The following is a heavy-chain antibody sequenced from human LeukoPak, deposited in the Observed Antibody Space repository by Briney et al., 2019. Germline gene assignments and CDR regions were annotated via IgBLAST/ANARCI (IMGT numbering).Heavy chain of an antibody. D-gene: IGHD2-15*01. CDR3: ATAGPKVVVVVAGRWFDP. CDR1: GYTLTELS. Sequence: ASVKVSCKVSGYTLTELSMHRVRQAPGKGLEWMGGFDPEDGETIYAQKFQGRVTMTEDTSTDTAYMELSSLRSEDTAVYYCATAGPKVVVVVAGRWFDPWGQGTLVTVSS. V-gene: IGHV1-24*01. J-gene: IGHJ5*02. CDR2: FDPEDGET.